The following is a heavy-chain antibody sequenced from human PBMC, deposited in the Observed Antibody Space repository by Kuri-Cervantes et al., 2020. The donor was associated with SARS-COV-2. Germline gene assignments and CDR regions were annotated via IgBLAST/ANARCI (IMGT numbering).Heavy chain of an antibody. CDR1: GYTFTSYD. Sequence: ASVKVSCKASGYTFTSYDINWVRQATGQGLEWMGWMNPNSGNTGYAQKFQGRVTMTRNTSISTAYMELSRLRSDDTAVYYCARDGVVVVPAAISFGMDVWGQGTTVTVSS. J-gene: IGHJ6*02. D-gene: IGHD2-2*01. CDR2: MNPNSGNT. CDR3: ARDGVVVVPAAISFGMDV. V-gene: IGHV1-8*01.